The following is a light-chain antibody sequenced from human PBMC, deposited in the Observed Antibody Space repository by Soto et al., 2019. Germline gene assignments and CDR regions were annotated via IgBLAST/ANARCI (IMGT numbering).Light chain of an antibody. V-gene: IGKV1-5*03. CDR1: QTISSW. J-gene: IGKJ4*01. Sequence: TKSLATLSGSVENRVTIPCRASQTISSWLAWYQQKPGKAPKLLIYKASTLKSGVPSRFSGSGSGTEFTLTISSLQPDDFAPYYCQQYNIYRLPFDGVTKVAIK. CDR2: KAS. CDR3: QQYNIYRLP.